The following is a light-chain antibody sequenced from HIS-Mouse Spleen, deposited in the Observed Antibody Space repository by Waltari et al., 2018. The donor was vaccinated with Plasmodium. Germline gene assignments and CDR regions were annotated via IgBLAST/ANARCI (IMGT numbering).Light chain of an antibody. V-gene: IGLV3-25*03. CDR2: KDS. J-gene: IGLJ3*02. CDR1: ALPQQY. Sequence: SYELTQPPSVSVSPGQTARITCSGDALPQQYAYWYQQKPGQAPVLVIYKDSERPSGIPERFSGSSSETTVTLTISGVQAEDEADYYCQSADSSGTPNWVFGGGTKLTVL. CDR3: QSADSSGTPNWV.